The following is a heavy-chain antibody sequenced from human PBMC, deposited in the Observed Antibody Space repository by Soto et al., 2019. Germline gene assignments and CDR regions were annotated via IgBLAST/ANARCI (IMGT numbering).Heavy chain of an antibody. V-gene: IGHV4-34*01. Sequence: QVQLQQWGAGLLKPSGTLSLTCAVYGGSFSGYYWSWIRQPPGKGLEWIGEINHSGVTNYKPSLNRRVTISVDTSKNQCSLQLKSVTAADTALYYCARFSGSYYYAMDVWGQGSTVTVSS. J-gene: IGHJ6*02. D-gene: IGHD6-19*01. CDR1: GGSFSGYY. CDR3: ARFSGSYYYAMDV. CDR2: INHSGVT.